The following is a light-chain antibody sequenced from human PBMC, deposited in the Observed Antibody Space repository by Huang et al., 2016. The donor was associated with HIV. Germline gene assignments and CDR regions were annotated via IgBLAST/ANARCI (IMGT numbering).Light chain of an antibody. J-gene: IGKJ2*03. V-gene: IGKV3-20*01. Sequence: IVLTQSPDTLSLSPGQRATPPCRASQTFTNNHLAWYQQRPGQAPRLRIHGASTRATGIPDRFSGSGSGTDFTLTISRLGPKDFVVYYCQQFGSSPPYSFGQGTKLEIK. CDR1: QTFTNNH. CDR3: QQFGSSPPYS. CDR2: GAS.